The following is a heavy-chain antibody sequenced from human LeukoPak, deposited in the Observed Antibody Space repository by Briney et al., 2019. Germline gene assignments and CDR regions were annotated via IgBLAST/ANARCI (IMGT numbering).Heavy chain of an antibody. CDR1: GGSISSGTYY. V-gene: IGHV4-61*02. Sequence: PSETLSLTCTVSGGSISSGTYYWTWIRQPAGKGLEWIGRIYTSGSTNYNPSLKSRVIISVDTSKNHFSPKLTSVTAADTAVYYCARDYYDSSGYYHYPYYYYGMDVWGQGTTVTVSS. CDR3: ARDYYDSSGYYHYPYYYYGMDV. D-gene: IGHD3-22*01. CDR2: IYTSGST. J-gene: IGHJ6*02.